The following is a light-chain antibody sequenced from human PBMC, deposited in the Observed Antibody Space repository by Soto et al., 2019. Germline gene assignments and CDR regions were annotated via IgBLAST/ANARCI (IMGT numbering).Light chain of an antibody. CDR2: DAT. CDR1: QTISSW. CDR3: QRYGSYPWT. Sequence: DIQMPQSPSTLSGSVGDSVTITGRASQTISSWLAWYQQKPGKAPKRLIYDATRLESEVPSRFSGSASGTEFTLNISSLQPDDSATYYCQRYGSYPWTFGQGTK. V-gene: IGKV1-5*01. J-gene: IGKJ1*01.